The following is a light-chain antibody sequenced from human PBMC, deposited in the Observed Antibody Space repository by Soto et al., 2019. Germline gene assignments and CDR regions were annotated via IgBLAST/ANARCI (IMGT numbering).Light chain of an antibody. CDR1: QSVSSN. CDR3: HQYDKWPPSNT. J-gene: IGKJ2*01. CDR2: GAS. V-gene: IGKV3-15*01. Sequence: EIVMTQPPATLSVSPGEGAPVSCRASQSVSSNLAWYQQKPGQAPRLLIYGASTRATGIPARFSGSGSGTEFTLTISSLQSEDFAVYYCHQYDKWPPSNTFGQGTKVDIK.